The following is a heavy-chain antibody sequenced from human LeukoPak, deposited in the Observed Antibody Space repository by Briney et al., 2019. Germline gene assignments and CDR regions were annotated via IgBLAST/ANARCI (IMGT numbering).Heavy chain of an antibody. Sequence: SETLSLTCTVSGGSISSSYWSWIRQPPGKGLEWIGYIFYTGSTNYNPSLKSRVTISVDTSKNQFSLKLSSVTAADTAVYYCARDKDYSNYFDYWGQGTLVTVSS. D-gene: IGHD4-11*01. CDR2: IFYTGST. V-gene: IGHV4-59*01. CDR3: ARDKDYSNYFDY. J-gene: IGHJ4*02. CDR1: GGSISSSY.